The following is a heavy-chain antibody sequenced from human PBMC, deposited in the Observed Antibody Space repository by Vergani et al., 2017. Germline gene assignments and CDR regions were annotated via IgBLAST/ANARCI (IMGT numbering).Heavy chain of an antibody. J-gene: IGHJ6*02. CDR2: SYDSGGN. D-gene: IGHD2-2*01. V-gene: IGHV4-30-4*08. Sequence: QVHLQESGPGLVRPSQTLSLTCTVSGGSISSGDYYWSWIRPPPGKGLEWMRYSYDSGGNFHNPFLKSRVTISVDTSMKQFSLKLSAVTAADTAVYYCARDHVVAVPAAPPGRGYYFGMDVWGQGTTVTVSS. CDR1: GGSISSGDYY. CDR3: ARDHVVAVPAAPPGRGYYFGMDV.